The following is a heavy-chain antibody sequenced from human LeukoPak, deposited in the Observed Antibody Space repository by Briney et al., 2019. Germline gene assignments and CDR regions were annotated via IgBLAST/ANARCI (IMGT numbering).Heavy chain of an antibody. CDR2: IYYSGST. D-gene: IGHD6-6*01. J-gene: IGHJ4*02. CDR1: GGSISSYY. V-gene: IGHV4-59*01. CDR3: GGSSSSFDY. Sequence: PSETLSLTCTVSGGSISSYYWSWSRQPPGKGLEWIGYIYYSGSTNYNPSLKSRVTISVDTSKNQFSLKLSSVTAADTAVYYCGGSSSSFDYWGQGTLVTVSS.